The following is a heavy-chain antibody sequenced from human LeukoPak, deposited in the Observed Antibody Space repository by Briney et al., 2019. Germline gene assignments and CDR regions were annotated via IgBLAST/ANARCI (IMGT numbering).Heavy chain of an antibody. CDR3: ARDRAYAGCHGLSCDDAFDI. CDR2: INPNSGVT. D-gene: IGHD2-2*01. J-gene: IGHJ3*02. Sequence: ASVKVSCKASGYTFTGYYIHWVRQAPGQGLEWMGWINPNSGVTNYAQEFQGRVTMTRDTSINTAYMELSRLRSDDTAVYYCARDRAYAGCHGLSCDDAFDIWGQGTMVTVSS. V-gene: IGHV1-2*02. CDR1: GYTFTGYY.